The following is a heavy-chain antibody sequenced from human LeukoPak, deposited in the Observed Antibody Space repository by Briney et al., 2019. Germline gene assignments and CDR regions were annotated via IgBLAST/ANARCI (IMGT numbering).Heavy chain of an antibody. Sequence: SETLSLTCTVSGYPISSGYYWGWIRQPPGMGLEGIGSIYHSGSTYDNPPLRSRVTVSVDTSKNQFPLRLSSVPAADTAVSYCARVRFSGYDLDDWGQGTLVSVSS. J-gene: IGHJ4*02. CDR2: IYHSGST. CDR3: ARVRFSGYDLDD. CDR1: GYPISSGYY. D-gene: IGHD5-12*01. V-gene: IGHV4-38-2*02.